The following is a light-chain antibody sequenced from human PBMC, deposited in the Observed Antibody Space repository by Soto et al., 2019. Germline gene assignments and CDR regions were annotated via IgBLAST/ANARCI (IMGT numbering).Light chain of an antibody. CDR1: QSLSDN. CDR2: RAS. CDR3: HQECNRAPLT. Sequence: EIVMTQFPATLSVSPGERATLSCRASQSLSDNLAWYQQRPGQAPRLLIYRASTRATGVPARFSASGSGTEFPLNISRLQAGNSAIFYCHQECNRAPLTVGPGTKVEIK. V-gene: IGKV3-15*01. J-gene: IGKJ1*01.